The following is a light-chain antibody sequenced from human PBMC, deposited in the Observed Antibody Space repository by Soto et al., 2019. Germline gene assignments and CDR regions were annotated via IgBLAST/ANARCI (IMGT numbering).Light chain of an antibody. Sequence: EVVLTQSPATLSLSPGEIAALSCRASQSVSSYLAWYQQKPGQAPRLLIYDASNRATGIPARFSGSGSGTDFTLTISSLEPEDFAVYYCQQRIKWPWTFGQGTTVEIK. CDR3: QQRIKWPWT. V-gene: IGKV3-11*01. J-gene: IGKJ1*01. CDR2: DAS. CDR1: QSVSSY.